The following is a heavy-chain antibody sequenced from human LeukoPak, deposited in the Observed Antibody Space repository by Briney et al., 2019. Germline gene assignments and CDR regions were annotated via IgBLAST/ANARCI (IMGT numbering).Heavy chain of an antibody. Sequence: PGGSLRLSCAASGFTFSDNRMHWVRQAPGKGLVWVSRINTDGSSTAYADSVKGRFTISRDNAKNTLYLQMNSLRAEDTAVYYCARDRGYTYGYFDYWGQGTLVTVSS. D-gene: IGHD5-18*01. CDR2: INTDGSST. CDR1: GFTFSDNR. V-gene: IGHV3-74*01. CDR3: ARDRGYTYGYFDY. J-gene: IGHJ4*02.